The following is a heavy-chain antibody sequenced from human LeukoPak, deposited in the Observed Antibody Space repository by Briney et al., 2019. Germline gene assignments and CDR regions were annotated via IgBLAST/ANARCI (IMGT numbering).Heavy chain of an antibody. CDR1: GYSFTSYW. Sequence: GESLKISCKGSGYSFTSYWIGWVRQMPGKGLEWMGIIYPGDSETTYSPSFQGQVTISADRSTNTAYLQWSSLKASDTAMYYCARHNDQRLVRGFYYYMDVWGKGTTVTVSS. CDR2: IYPGDSET. V-gene: IGHV5-51*01. CDR3: ARHNDQRLVRGFYYYMDV. D-gene: IGHD6-25*01. J-gene: IGHJ6*03.